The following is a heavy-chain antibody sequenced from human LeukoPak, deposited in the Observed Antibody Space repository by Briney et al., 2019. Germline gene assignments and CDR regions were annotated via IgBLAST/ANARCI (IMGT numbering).Heavy chain of an antibody. D-gene: IGHD3-10*01. CDR1: GFTFSSYA. CDR3: ARDHSGSGIVLTAPGFDYYYGMDV. CDR2: ISYDGSNK. Sequence: GGSLRLSCAASGFTFSSYAMHWVRQAPGKGLEWVAVISYDGSNKYYADSVKGRYTISRDNSKNTLYLQMNSLRAEDTAVYYCARDHSGSGIVLTAPGFDYYYGMDVWGQGTTVTVSS. V-gene: IGHV3-30-3*01. J-gene: IGHJ6*02.